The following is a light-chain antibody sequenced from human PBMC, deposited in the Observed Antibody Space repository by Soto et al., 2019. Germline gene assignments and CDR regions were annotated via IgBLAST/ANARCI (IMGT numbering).Light chain of an antibody. J-gene: IGKJ5*01. CDR3: QQRSNWPRT. Sequence: EIVLTQSPATLSLSPGERATLSCSASQSVSSYLAWYQQKPGQAPRLLIYDASNRATGIPARFSGSASGTDFTLTISSLEPEDFAVYYCQQRSNWPRTFGQGTRLE. V-gene: IGKV3-11*01. CDR1: QSVSSY. CDR2: DAS.